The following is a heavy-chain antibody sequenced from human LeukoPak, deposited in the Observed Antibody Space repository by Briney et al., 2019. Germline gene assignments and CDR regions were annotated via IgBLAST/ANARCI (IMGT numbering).Heavy chain of an antibody. Sequence: GGSLRLSCAASGFTFSSYAMNWVRQAPGKGLEWVSTISGSGGSTYYADSVKGRFTISRDNSKNTLFPHMNSLRAEDTAVYYCAKGLRYCGGDCYFDYWGQGTLVTVSS. V-gene: IGHV3-23*01. CDR2: ISGSGGST. J-gene: IGHJ4*02. CDR1: GFTFSSYA. CDR3: AKGLRYCGGDCYFDY. D-gene: IGHD2-21*02.